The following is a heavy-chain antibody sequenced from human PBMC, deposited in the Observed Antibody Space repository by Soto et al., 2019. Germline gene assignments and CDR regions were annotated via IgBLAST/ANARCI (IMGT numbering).Heavy chain of an antibody. CDR3: AKGYSYDVWYYYGMDV. J-gene: IGHJ6*02. Sequence: GGSLRLSCAASGFTFSSYAMSWVRQAPGKGLEWVSAISGSGGSTYYADSVKGRFTISRDNSKNTLYLQMNSLRAEDTAVYYCAKGYSYDVWYYYGMDVWGQGTTVTVSS. CDR2: ISGSGGST. V-gene: IGHV3-23*01. D-gene: IGHD5-18*01. CDR1: GFTFSSYA.